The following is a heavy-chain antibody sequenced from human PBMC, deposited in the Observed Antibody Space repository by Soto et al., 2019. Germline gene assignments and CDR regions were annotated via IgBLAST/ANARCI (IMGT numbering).Heavy chain of an antibody. CDR1: GYTFTSYG. CDR3: ARGIVVVPAAPGAHWFDP. D-gene: IGHD2-2*01. J-gene: IGHJ5*02. V-gene: IGHV1-18*01. CDR2: ISAYNGNT. Sequence: QVQLVQSGAEVKKPGASVKVSCKASGYTFTSYGISWVRQAPGQGLEWMGWISAYNGNTNYAQKLQGRDTMTTDTTKSTDYMELRSLRSDDTAGYYCARGIVVVPAAPGAHWFDPWGQGTLVTVSS.